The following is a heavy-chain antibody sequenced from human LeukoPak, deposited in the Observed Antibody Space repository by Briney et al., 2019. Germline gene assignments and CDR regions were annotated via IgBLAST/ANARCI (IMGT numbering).Heavy chain of an antibody. CDR1: GGSITNSY. Sequence: SETLSLTCNVSGGSITNSYWNWIRQPPGKGLEWIGYIHYSGNSNYNSFLKSRVTISVDTSKNQFSLKLSSVTAADTAVYYCARANYDFWSGYWDWGQGTLVTVSS. D-gene: IGHD3-3*01. J-gene: IGHJ4*02. CDR2: IHYSGNS. CDR3: ARANYDFWSGYWD. V-gene: IGHV4-59*08.